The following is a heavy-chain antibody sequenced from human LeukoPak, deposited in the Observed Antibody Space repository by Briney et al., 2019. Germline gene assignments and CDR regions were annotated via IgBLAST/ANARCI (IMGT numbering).Heavy chain of an antibody. V-gene: IGHV1-69*05. CDR2: IIPIFGTA. Sequence: SVKVSCKASGGTFSSYAISWVRQAPGQGLEWMGRIIPIFGTANYAQKFQGRVTITTDESTSTAYMELSSLRSEDTAVYYCARDLEYGSGSSLFDYWGQGTLVTVSS. D-gene: IGHD3-10*01. CDR3: ARDLEYGSGSSLFDY. J-gene: IGHJ4*02. CDR1: GGTFSSYA.